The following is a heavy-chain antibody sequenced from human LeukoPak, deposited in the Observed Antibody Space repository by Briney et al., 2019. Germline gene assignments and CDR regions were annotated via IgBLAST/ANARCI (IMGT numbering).Heavy chain of an antibody. V-gene: IGHV4-39*07. CDR2: IYTSGST. D-gene: IGHD6-19*01. CDR1: GVSISSSSYY. J-gene: IGHJ4*02. Sequence: SETLSLTCTVSGVSISSSSYYWGWIRQPPGKGLEWIGSIYTSGSTNYNPSLKSRVTISVDTSKNQFSLKLSSVTAADTAVYYCAATVDSSGWYAGTFDYWGQGTLVTVSS. CDR3: AATVDSSGWYAGTFDY.